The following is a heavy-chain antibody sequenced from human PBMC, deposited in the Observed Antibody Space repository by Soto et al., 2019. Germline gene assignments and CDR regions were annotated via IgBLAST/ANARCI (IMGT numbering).Heavy chain of an antibody. CDR3: ARAEGYYYGSGPLDY. V-gene: IGHV1-2*04. J-gene: IGHJ4*02. D-gene: IGHD3-10*01. CDR1: GYTFTGYY. CDR2: INPNSGDT. Sequence: QVQLVQSGAEVKKPGASVKVSCMASGYTFTGYYMHWVRQAPGQGLEWMGWINPNSGDTIFAQKLQGWVTMTRDTSINTAYMELSRLRSDDTAVYYCARAEGYYYGSGPLDYWGQGTLVTVSS.